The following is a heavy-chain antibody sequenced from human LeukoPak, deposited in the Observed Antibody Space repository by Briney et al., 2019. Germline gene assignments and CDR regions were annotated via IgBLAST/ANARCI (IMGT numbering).Heavy chain of an antibody. Sequence: KPSETLSLTCTVSGGSISSYYWSWIRQPAGKGLEWIGRIYTSGSTNYNPSLKSRVTMSVDTSKNQISLRVNSVTAADTAVYYCASYPGYSGSWYVYWGQGTLVTVSS. CDR2: IYTSGST. CDR3: ASYPGYSGSWYVY. J-gene: IGHJ4*02. CDR1: GGSISSYY. D-gene: IGHD6-13*01. V-gene: IGHV4-4*07.